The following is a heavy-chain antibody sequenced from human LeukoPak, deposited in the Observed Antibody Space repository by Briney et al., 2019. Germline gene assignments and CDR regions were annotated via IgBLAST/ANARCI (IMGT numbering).Heavy chain of an antibody. CDR3: ANTGHPPYLTGWSSPAVFYFDD. V-gene: IGHV3-23*01. Sequence: QPGGSLRLSCAASGLDFRVYAMSWVRQAPGKGLEWVSSIGTDDTKFYADSVKGRFTISRDNSKNTLYLQMNSLRAEDTSVYRCANTGHPPYLTGWSSPAVFYFDDWGQGTLVIVSS. J-gene: IGHJ4*02. CDR1: GLDFRVYA. CDR2: IGTDDTK. D-gene: IGHD3-9*01.